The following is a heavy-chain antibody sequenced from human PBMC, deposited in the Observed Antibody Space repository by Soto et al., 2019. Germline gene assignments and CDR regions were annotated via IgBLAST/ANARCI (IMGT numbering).Heavy chain of an antibody. CDR3: ARVFSGGGDYYYYGMDL. CDR2: IYYSGTT. J-gene: IGHJ6*02. Sequence: SETLSLTCTVSGGSISSGGHYWSWIRQPPGKGLEWVGYIYYSGTTYYNPSLKGRISISIDKSKNQFSLKLSSVTAADTAVYYCARVFSGGGDYYYYGMDLWGQGSTVTVSS. D-gene: IGHD6-19*01. CDR1: GGSISSGGHY. V-gene: IGHV4-61*08.